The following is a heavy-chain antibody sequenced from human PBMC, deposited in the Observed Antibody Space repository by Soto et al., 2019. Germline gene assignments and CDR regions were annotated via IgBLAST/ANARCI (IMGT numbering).Heavy chain of an antibody. Sequence: VGSLRLSFAASGFTLSSYWMSWVRQAPGKGLEWVANIKQDGSEKYYVDSVKGRFTISRDNAKNSLYLQMNSLRAEDTAVYYCARVSSYGDLDYWRQGTVVTVSS. V-gene: IGHV3-7*01. D-gene: IGHD4-17*01. CDR2: IKQDGSEK. J-gene: IGHJ4*02. CDR3: ARVSSYGDLDY. CDR1: GFTLSSYW.